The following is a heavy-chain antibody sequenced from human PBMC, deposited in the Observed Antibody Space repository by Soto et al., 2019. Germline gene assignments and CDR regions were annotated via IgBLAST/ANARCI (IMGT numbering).Heavy chain of an antibody. V-gene: IGHV1-18*01. CDR2: ISAYNTNT. CDR3: ARDTTPTDC. D-gene: IGHD1-1*01. CDR1: GYTFTSYH. J-gene: IGHJ4*02. Sequence: QVQLGQSGAEVKNPGASLKVSCKTSGYTFTSYHISWVRQAPGQGLEWMGWISAYNTNTNYAQKFQGRVTMPTDTLTSTAYRELRSLRPDDTAVYYCARDTTPTDCWGQGTRVTVSS.